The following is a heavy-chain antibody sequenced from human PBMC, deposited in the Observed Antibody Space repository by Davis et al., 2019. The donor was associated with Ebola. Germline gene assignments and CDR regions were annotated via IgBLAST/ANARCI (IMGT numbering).Heavy chain of an antibody. J-gene: IGHJ6*02. D-gene: IGHD1-26*01. CDR1: VLSFSSSSYY. CDR3: ARKHSDQIRWEYSYYYGMDV. V-gene: IGHV4-39*01. Sequence: MPSETLSLTCTVSVLSFSSSSYYWGWIRQPPGKGREWIGSIYYSGSTYYNPSLKNLVTISVDKSKNQFSLKLSSVTTADTAVYYCARKHSDQIRWEYSYYYGMDVWGQGTTVTVSS. CDR2: IYYSGST.